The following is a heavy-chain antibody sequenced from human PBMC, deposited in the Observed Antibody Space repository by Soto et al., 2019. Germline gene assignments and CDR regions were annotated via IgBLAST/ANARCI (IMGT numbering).Heavy chain of an antibody. CDR3: ARGYYDFWSGYLRRPMDV. D-gene: IGHD3-3*01. J-gene: IGHJ6*02. V-gene: IGHV3-74*01. CDR2: INSDGSST. CDR1: GFTFSSYW. Sequence: GGSLRLSCAASGFTFSSYWMHWVRQAPGKGLVWVSRINSDGSSTSYADSVKGRFTISRDNAKNTPYLQMNSLRAEDTAVYYCARGYYDFWSGYLRRPMDVWGQGTTVTVSS.